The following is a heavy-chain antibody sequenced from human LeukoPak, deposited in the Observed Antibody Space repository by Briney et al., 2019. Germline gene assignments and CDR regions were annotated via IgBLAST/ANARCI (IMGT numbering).Heavy chain of an antibody. CDR2: IYYSGSS. Sequence: SETLSLTCTVSGGSISSYYWSWIRQPPGKGLEWIGYIYYSGSSNYNPSLKSRVTISVDTSKNQFSLKLSSVTAADTAVYYCAKGQGDIYYSPFAYRGQGTLVTVSS. V-gene: IGHV4-59*01. J-gene: IGHJ4*02. CDR1: GGSISSYY. D-gene: IGHD3-22*01. CDR3: AKGQGDIYYSPFAY.